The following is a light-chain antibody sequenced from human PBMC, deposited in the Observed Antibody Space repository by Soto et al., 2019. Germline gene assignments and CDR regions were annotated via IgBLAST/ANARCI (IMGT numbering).Light chain of an antibody. V-gene: IGKV3-11*01. J-gene: IGKJ1*01. CDR3: QQRSNWPPSST. CDR2: ETS. CDR1: QSVSSY. Sequence: ETVLTQSPATLSLSPGERATLSCRASQSVSSYFAWYQQKPGQAPRLLIYETSNGATGIAARFSGGRSGTDVTLTISSVEPEDFSVYYSQQRSNWPPSSTFGQGTKVEI.